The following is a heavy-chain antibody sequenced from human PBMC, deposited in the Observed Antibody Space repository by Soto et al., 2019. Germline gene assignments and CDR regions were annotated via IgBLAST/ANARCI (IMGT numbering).Heavy chain of an antibody. CDR2: TYYRSKWYN. D-gene: IGHD3-16*01. Sequence: SQTLSLTCSISAYSVSINSAAWNWIRQSPSRSLEWLGRTYYRSKWYNDYAVSVKSRITINPDTSKNQFSLQLNSVTPEDTAVYSCARTRSRLSIGHYYYGMDVWGQGSTVTVSS. CDR3: ARTRSRLSIGHYYYGMDV. V-gene: IGHV6-1*01. CDR1: AYSVSINSAA. J-gene: IGHJ6*02.